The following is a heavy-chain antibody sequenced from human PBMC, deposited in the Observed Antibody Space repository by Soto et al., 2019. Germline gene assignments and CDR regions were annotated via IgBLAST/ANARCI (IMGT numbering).Heavy chain of an antibody. CDR3: ADLSRYCTSSNCD. J-gene: IGHJ4*02. V-gene: IGHV3-23*01. D-gene: IGHD2-2*01. CDR1: GFTFSSYS. Sequence: DVRLLESGGGLVQPGGSLSLSCAASGFTFSSYSMSWVRQAPGKGLEWVSTIGTSASTYYGDSVRGRFTISRDNSRNTLYLQMTSLRAEDTAVYYCADLSRYCTSSNCDWGQGTLVTVSS. CDR2: IGTSAST.